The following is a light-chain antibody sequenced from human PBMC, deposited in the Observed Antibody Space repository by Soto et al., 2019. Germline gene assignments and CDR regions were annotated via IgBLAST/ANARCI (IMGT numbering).Light chain of an antibody. CDR1: SSDIGTYNY. Sequence: QSVLTQPASVSGSPGQSIAISCTGMSSDIGTYNYVSWNQQHPGKVPKLIIYEVSNRPSGVSNRFSGSKSGNTASLTISGLQADDEADYYCSSYTGPSTVVFGGGTKLTVL. V-gene: IGLV2-14*01. CDR2: EVS. CDR3: SSYTGPSTVV. J-gene: IGLJ2*01.